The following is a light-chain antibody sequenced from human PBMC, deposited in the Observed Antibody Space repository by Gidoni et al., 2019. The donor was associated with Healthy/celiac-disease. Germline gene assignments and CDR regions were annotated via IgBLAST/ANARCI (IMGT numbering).Light chain of an antibody. CDR1: QSVSSSY. J-gene: IGKJ4*01. Sequence: IVLTQSPGTLSLSPGERATLSCRASQSVSSSYLAWYQQKPGQAPRLINYGASSRATGIPDRCSGSGSGTDFTLTISRLEPEDFAVYYCQQYGSSPTFGGGTKVEIK. V-gene: IGKV3-20*01. CDR3: QQYGSSPT. CDR2: GAS.